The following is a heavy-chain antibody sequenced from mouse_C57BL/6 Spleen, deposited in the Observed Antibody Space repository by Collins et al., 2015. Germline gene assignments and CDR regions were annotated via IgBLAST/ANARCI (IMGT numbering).Heavy chain of an antibody. J-gene: IGHJ4*01. Sequence: QVRLQQPGAELVRPGSSVKLSCKASGYTFTSYWMDWVKQRPGQGLEWIGNIYPSDSETHYNQKFKDKATLTVDKSSSTAYMQLSSLTSEDSAVYYCARGGLRRVYYAMDYWGQGTSVTVSS. CDR1: GYTFTSYW. CDR3: ARGGLRRVYYAMDY. V-gene: IGHV1-61*01. D-gene: IGHD2-4*01. CDR2: IYPSDSET.